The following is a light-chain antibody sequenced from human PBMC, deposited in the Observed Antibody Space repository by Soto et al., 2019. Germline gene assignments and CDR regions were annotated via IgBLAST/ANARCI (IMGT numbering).Light chain of an antibody. CDR1: QSSSTY. V-gene: IGKV3-11*01. CDR2: DAS. CDR3: QQRASWPLT. J-gene: IGKJ4*01. Sequence: EIVLTQSPATLSLSPGERATLSCRASQSSSTYLAWYQQKPGQAPRLLIYDASNRATGIPARFSGSGSGTDFTLTISSLEPEDFAVYYCQQRASWPLTFGGGTKVEI.